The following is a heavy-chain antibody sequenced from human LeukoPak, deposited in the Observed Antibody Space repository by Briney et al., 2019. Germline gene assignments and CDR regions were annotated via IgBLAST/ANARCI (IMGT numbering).Heavy chain of an antibody. CDR1: GYSFTTYW. CDR2: IYPGDSDT. CDR3: ARQYYGNNPGFDY. Sequence: GESLQISCKGSGYSFTTYWIGWVRQLPGKGLEWMAIIYPGDSDTRYSPSFQGQVTISADKSISTAYLQWSSLKASGTAMYSCARQYYGNNPGFDYGGKGTPGPVSP. V-gene: IGHV5-51*01. J-gene: IGHJ4*02. D-gene: IGHD4-17*01.